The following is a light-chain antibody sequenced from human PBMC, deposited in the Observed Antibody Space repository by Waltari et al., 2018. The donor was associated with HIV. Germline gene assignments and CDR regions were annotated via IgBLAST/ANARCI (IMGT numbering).Light chain of an antibody. Sequence: EGVLTQSPATLSLSPGERATLSCRASQSVNSNYLAWYQQIPGQAPRLLIYGASTGATVIPDRFRGSGSETDFTLPINRLEPEASAVYYCQQYGRTFGQGTKVEL. CDR3: QQYGRT. J-gene: IGKJ1*01. V-gene: IGKV3-20*01. CDR1: QSVNSNY. CDR2: GAS.